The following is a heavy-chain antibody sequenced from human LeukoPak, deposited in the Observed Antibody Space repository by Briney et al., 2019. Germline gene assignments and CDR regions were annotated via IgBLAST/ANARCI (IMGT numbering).Heavy chain of an antibody. V-gene: IGHV4-39*01. J-gene: IGHJ4*02. D-gene: IGHD6-13*01. CDR3: ARQVGNIWYSDY. CDR2: IYYSGSS. Sequence: SETLSLTCTVSGGSISTSNYCWGWIRQPPGERLEWIGSIYYSGSSYYNASLKSRVTISVDTSKKQFSLIMNSLTAADTAVYYCARQVGNIWYSDYWGQGTLVTVSS. CDR1: GGSISTSNYC.